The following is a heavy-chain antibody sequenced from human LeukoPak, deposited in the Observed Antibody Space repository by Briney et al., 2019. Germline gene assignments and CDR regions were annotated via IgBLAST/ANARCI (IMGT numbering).Heavy chain of an antibody. Sequence: ASVKVSCKDSGYTFTGYYMHWVRQAPGQGLEWMGWVNPNSGGTNYAQKFQGRVTMTRDTSISTAYMELTRLRSDDSAVYYCARDYPRVSANAFDIWGQGTMVTVSS. CDR3: ARDYPRVSANAFDI. CDR2: VNPNSGGT. J-gene: IGHJ3*02. CDR1: GYTFTGYY. D-gene: IGHD6-25*01. V-gene: IGHV1-2*02.